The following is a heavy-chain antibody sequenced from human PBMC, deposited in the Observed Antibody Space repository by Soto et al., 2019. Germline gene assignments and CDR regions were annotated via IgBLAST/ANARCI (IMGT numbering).Heavy chain of an antibody. CDR3: ARDGYCSGGSCYSVTVFDY. J-gene: IGHJ4*02. V-gene: IGHV3-33*01. Sequence: QVPLVESGGGVVQPGRSLRLSCAASGFTFSSYGMHWVRQAPGKGLEWVAVIWYDGSNKYYADSVKGRFTISRDNSKNTLYLQMHSLRAEATAVYYCARDGYCSGGSCYSVTVFDYWGQGPLGTVSS. CDR1: GFTFSSYG. D-gene: IGHD2-15*01. CDR2: IWYDGSNK.